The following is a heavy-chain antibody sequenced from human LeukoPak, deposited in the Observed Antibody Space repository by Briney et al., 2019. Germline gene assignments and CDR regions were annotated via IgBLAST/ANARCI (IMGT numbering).Heavy chain of an antibody. CDR1: GYSISSGYY. J-gene: IGHJ6*03. D-gene: IGHD3-3*01. CDR3: ASQTVRFLEWLSPNYYYMDV. Sequence: SETLSLTCAVSGYSISSGYYWGWIRQPPGKGLEWIGSIYHSGSTYYNPSLKSRVTISVDTSKNQFSLKLSSVTAADTAVYYCASQTVRFLEWLSPNYYYMDVWGKGTTVTVSS. V-gene: IGHV4-38-2*01. CDR2: IYHSGST.